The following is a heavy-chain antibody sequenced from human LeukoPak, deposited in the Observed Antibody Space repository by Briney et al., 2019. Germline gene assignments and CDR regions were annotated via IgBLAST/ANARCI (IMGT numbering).Heavy chain of an antibody. CDR3: ARDTGDYYDRSGYYNAGWFDP. J-gene: IGHJ5*02. V-gene: IGHV3-30*02. CDR2: IRSDGNNE. D-gene: IGHD3-22*01. Sequence: GGSLRLSCAASGFTFSSDGIHWVRQAPGKGLEWVAFIRSDGNNEFYADSLKGLFTVSRDNSRNNVYLQMNSLRVEDTAVYYCARDTGDYYDRSGYYNAGWFDPWGQGTLVTVSS. CDR1: GFTFSSDG.